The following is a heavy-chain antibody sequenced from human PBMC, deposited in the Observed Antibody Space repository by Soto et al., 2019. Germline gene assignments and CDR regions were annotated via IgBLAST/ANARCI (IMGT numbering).Heavy chain of an antibody. CDR2: IYHSGST. D-gene: IGHD3-3*01. J-gene: IGHJ6*02. CDR1: GGSFSGYY. V-gene: IGHV4-34*01. Sequence: SETLSLTCAVYGGSFSGYYWSWIRQPPGKGLEWIGDIYHSGSTYYNPSLKSRVTISVDTSKNQFSLKLSSVTAADTAVYYCARGGRTDYDFWSGPHYYYYGMDVWGQGTTVTVS. CDR3: ARGGRTDYDFWSGPHYYYYGMDV.